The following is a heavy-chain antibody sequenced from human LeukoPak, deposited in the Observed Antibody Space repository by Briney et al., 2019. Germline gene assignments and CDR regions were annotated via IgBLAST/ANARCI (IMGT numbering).Heavy chain of an antibody. Sequence: GGSLRLSCAASGFTFSSYSMNWVRQAPGKGLEWVSYISSSSSTIFYADSVKGRFTISRDNAKNSLYLQMNSLRAEDTAVYYCARVKEYYFDYWGQGTLVTVSS. CDR2: ISSSSSTI. V-gene: IGHV3-48*01. J-gene: IGHJ4*02. CDR1: GFTFSSYS. CDR3: ARVKEYYFDY. D-gene: IGHD3-10*01.